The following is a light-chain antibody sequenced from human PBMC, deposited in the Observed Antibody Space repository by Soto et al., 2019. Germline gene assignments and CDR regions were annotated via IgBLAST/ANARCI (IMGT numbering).Light chain of an antibody. CDR1: SSDVGGYNY. Sequence: QSALTQAPSASGSPGQSVTISCTGTSSDVGGYNYVSWYQQHPGKAPKLIIYEVSKRPSGVPDRFSGSKSGNTAFLTVSGRQAEDEADYFCRLYAGSNNCLFGVGTQLTV. CDR2: EVS. J-gene: IGLJ2*01. CDR3: RLYAGSNNCL. V-gene: IGLV2-8*01.